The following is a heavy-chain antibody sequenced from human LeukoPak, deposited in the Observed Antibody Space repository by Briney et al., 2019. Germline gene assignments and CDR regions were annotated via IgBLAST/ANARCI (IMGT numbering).Heavy chain of an antibody. Sequence: GASVKVTCKSSGYTFTSYGISWVRQAPGQGLEWMGWISAYNGNTNYAQKLQGRVTMTTDTSTSTAYMELRSLRSDDTAVYYCARANYYDSHYSYWGQGTLVTVSS. V-gene: IGHV1-18*01. CDR1: GYTFTSYG. J-gene: IGHJ4*02. D-gene: IGHD3-22*01. CDR2: ISAYNGNT. CDR3: ARANYYDSHYSY.